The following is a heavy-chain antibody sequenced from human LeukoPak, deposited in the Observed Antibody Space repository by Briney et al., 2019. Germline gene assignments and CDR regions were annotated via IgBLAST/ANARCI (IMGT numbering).Heavy chain of an antibody. D-gene: IGHD6-6*01. CDR3: AKGGIAARRRGYYFDY. CDR2: ISYDGSNE. Sequence: PGRSLRLSCAASGFTFSSYGMHWVRQAPGKGLEWVAVISYDGSNEYYADSVKGRFTISRDNSKNTLYLQMNSLRAEDTAVYYCAKGGIAARRRGYYFDYWGQGTLVTVSS. V-gene: IGHV3-30*18. J-gene: IGHJ4*02. CDR1: GFTFSSYG.